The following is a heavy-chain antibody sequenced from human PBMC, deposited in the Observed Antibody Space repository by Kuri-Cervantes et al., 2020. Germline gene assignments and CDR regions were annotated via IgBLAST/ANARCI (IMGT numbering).Heavy chain of an antibody. Sequence: GGSLRLSCAASGFTFSSYGMHWVRLAPGKGLGWVAFIRYDGGDKFHADSLRGRFTISRDNSKNTLYLQMNSLRDEDTAVYYSSRGYYSMDVWGQGTTVTVSS. CDR3: SRGYYSMDV. D-gene: IGHD3-22*01. V-gene: IGHV3-30*02. CDR2: IRYDGGDK. CDR1: GFTFSSYG. J-gene: IGHJ6*02.